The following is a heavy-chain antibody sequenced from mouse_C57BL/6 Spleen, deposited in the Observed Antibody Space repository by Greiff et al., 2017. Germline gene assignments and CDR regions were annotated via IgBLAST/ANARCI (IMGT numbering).Heavy chain of an antibody. CDR2: IRLKSDNYAT. D-gene: IGHD2-4*01. Sequence: EVKLVESGGGLVQPGGSMKLSCVASGFTFSNYWMNWVRQSPEKGLEWVAQIRLKSDNYATHYAESVKGRFTISRDDSKSRVYLQMNNLRAEDTGIYYCTGLRRGLHFDYWGQGTTLTVSS. J-gene: IGHJ2*01. V-gene: IGHV6-3*01. CDR1: GFTFSNYW. CDR3: TGLRRGLHFDY.